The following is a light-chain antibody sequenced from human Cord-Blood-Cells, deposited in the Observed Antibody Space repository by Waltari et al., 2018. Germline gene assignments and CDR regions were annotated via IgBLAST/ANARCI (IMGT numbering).Light chain of an antibody. CDR3: SSYAGSNNLV. CDR2: EVS. V-gene: IGLV2-8*01. J-gene: IGLJ2*01. Sequence: QSALTQPPSASGSPGQSVTISCTGTSSDVGGYNYVSWYQQHPGKAPKLMIYEVSKRPSGAPDRFVGSKSGNTASLTVSGLQAEDEADYYCSSYAGSNNLVFGGGTKLTVL. CDR1: SSDVGGYNY.